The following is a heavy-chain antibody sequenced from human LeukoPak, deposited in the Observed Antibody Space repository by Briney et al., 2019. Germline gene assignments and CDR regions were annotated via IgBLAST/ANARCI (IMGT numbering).Heavy chain of an antibody. Sequence: GSLRLSCAASGFTVSSNYMDWVRQPPGKGLEWIGEIYHSGSTNYNPPLKSRVTISVDKSKNQFSLKLSSVTAADTAVYYCARQHYSNYGGYYGMDVWGQGTTVTVSS. J-gene: IGHJ6*02. CDR1: GFTVSSNY. V-gene: IGHV4-4*02. D-gene: IGHD4-11*01. CDR2: IYHSGST. CDR3: ARQHYSNYGGYYGMDV.